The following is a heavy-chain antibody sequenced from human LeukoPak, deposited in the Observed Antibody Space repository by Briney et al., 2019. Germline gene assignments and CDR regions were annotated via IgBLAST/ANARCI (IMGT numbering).Heavy chain of an antibody. J-gene: IGHJ4*02. CDR3: ARKAGYYYGSGDY. CDR1: GFTFSSYA. Sequence: GGSLRLSRVASGFTFSSYAMSWVRQAPGKGLEWVSTIGGSGGNTYYADSLKGRFTISRDNSKNTLYLQMNSLRAEDTAVYYCARKAGYYYGSGDYWGQGTLVTVSS. V-gene: IGHV3-23*01. CDR2: IGGSGGNT. D-gene: IGHD3-10*01.